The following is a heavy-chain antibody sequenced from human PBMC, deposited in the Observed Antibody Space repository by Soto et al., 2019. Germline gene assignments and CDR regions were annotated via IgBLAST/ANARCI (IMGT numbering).Heavy chain of an antibody. CDR3: AKAALTHVLLWFGELVY. CDR2: ISYDGSNK. V-gene: IGHV3-30*18. CDR1: GFTFSSYG. J-gene: IGHJ4*02. D-gene: IGHD3-10*01. Sequence: GGSLRLSCAASGFTFSSYGMHWVRQAPGKGLEWVAVISYDGSNKYYADSVKGRFTISRDNSKNTLYLQMNSLRAEDTAVYYCAKAALTHVLLWFGELVYWGQGTLVTVSS.